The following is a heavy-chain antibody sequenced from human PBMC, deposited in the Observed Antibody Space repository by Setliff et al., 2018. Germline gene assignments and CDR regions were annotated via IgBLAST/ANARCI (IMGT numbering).Heavy chain of an antibody. CDR3: AREGDLRSGYFDY. D-gene: IGHD3-16*01. CDR1: GFTFSTYS. CDR2: ISPSSSHI. J-gene: IGHJ4*02. V-gene: IGHV3-21*01. Sequence: GGSLRLSCAASGFTFSTYSLIWVRQAPGTGLEWVSSISPSSSHIYYADSAEGRFTISRDNAKNSLSLQMNSLRAEDTAVYYCAREGDLRSGYFDYWGQGTLVTV.